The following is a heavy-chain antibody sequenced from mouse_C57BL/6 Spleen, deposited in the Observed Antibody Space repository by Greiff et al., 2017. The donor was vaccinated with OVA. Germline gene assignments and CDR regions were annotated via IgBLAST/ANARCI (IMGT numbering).Heavy chain of an antibody. CDR1: GYTFTSYW. D-gene: IGHD2-1*01. Sequence: QVQLQQPGAELVMPGASVKLSCKASGYTFTSYWMHWVKQRPGQGLEWIGEIDPSDSYTNYNQKFKGKSTLTVDKSSSTAYMQLSSLTSGDSAVYYCARRDGNYGYYAMDYWGQGTSVTVSS. V-gene: IGHV1-69*01. CDR3: ARRDGNYGYYAMDY. J-gene: IGHJ4*01. CDR2: IDPSDSYT.